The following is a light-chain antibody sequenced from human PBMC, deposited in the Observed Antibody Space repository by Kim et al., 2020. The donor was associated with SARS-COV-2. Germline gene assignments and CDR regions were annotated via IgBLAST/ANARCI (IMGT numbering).Light chain of an antibody. CDR1: QSVSSNN. CDR2: DAS. J-gene: IGKJ1*01. Sequence: EIVLTQSPGTLSLSPGERATLSCRASQSVSSNNLAWYQHRRGQAPRLLITDASRRGTGTPDRFSGSGSGTYFTLTINRLEPDDFAVYYCYQYGGSPQTFGQGTKVDIK. CDR3: YQYGGSPQT. V-gene: IGKV3-20*01.